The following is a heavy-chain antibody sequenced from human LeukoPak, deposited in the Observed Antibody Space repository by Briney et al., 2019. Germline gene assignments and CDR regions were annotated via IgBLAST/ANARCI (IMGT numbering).Heavy chain of an antibody. J-gene: IGHJ3*02. CDR2: MYTSGST. Sequence: SETLSLTXTVSGGSISSGSYYWSWIRQPAGKGLEWIGRMYTSGSTNYNPSLKSRVTISVDTSKNQFSLKLSSVTAADTAVYYCARVSRDAFDIWGQGTMVTVSS. CDR1: GGSISSGSYY. V-gene: IGHV4-61*02. CDR3: ARVSRDAFDI.